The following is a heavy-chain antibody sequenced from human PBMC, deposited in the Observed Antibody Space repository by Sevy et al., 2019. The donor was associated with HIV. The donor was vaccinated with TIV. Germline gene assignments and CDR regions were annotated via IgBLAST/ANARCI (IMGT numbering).Heavy chain of an antibody. CDR3: ARQWTAMGTPYYFDY. CDR1: GGSISSSSYY. Sequence: SETLSLTCTVSGGSISSSSYYWGWIRQPPGKGLEWIGSIYYSGSTYYNPSLKSRVTISVDTSKNQFSLKLSSVTAADTAVYYCARQWTAMGTPYYFDYRGQGTLVTVSS. D-gene: IGHD5-18*01. V-gene: IGHV4-39*01. CDR2: IYYSGST. J-gene: IGHJ4*02.